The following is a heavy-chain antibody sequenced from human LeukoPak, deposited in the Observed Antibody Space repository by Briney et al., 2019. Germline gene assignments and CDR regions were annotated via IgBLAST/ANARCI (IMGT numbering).Heavy chain of an antibody. D-gene: IGHD1-14*01. V-gene: IGHV3-74*01. CDR1: GFTFGNSW. CDR3: VVVVEPPDSDGFDV. CDR2: INADGSTT. J-gene: IGHJ3*01. Sequence: GGSLSLSCAASGFTFGNSWVHWVRQAPGKGLVWVSLINADGSTTTYADSVKGRFTISRDNARNTLSLQMNSLTIEDTAVYYCVVVVEPPDSDGFDVWGQGTMITVSS.